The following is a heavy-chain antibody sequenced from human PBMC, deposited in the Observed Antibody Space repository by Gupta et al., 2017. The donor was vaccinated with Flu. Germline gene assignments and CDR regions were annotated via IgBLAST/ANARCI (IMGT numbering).Heavy chain of an antibody. CDR3: ARFYGSGSYSHAKYYFGLDV. CDR2: ISSRSSYI. J-gene: IGHJ6*02. D-gene: IGHD3-10*01. V-gene: IGHV3-21*01. CDR1: GFVFNTYR. Sequence: EVQLVASGGGLVKPGGSLRLSCAASGFVFNTYRMNWFRQAPGRGLEWVAFISSRSSYISYADSTKGRFTISRDNAKNSLYLQMNSLRAEDTAVYYCARFYGSGSYSHAKYYFGLDVWGQGTPVTVSS.